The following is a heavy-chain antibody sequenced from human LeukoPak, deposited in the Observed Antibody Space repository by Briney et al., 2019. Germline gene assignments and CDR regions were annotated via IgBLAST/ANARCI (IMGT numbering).Heavy chain of an antibody. V-gene: IGHV3-21*06. CDR3: TGESAARSIAVVVY. CDR2: ISSTSYSK. J-gene: IGHJ4*02. Sequence: GGSLRLSCAGSGFTFRTYSMNWFRQAPGKGLEWVSSISSTSYSKYYADSVKGRFTISRDNAENSVYLQMNSLRADDTAIYYCTGESAARSIAVVVYWGQGTLVTVSS. CDR1: GFTFRTYS. D-gene: IGHD2-15*01.